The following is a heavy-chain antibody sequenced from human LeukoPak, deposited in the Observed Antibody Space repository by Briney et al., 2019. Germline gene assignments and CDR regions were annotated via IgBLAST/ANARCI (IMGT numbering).Heavy chain of an antibody. CDR1: RFTFSSYG. D-gene: IGHD2-15*01. CDR3: AKDRGYCSGGSCYFGYYFDY. Sequence: PGGSLRLSCAASRFTFSSYGMHWVRQAPGKGLEWVAVIWYDGSNKYYADSVKGRFTISRDNSKSTLYLQMNSLRAEDTAVYYCAKDRGYCSGGSCYFGYYFDYWGQGTLVTVSS. V-gene: IGHV3-33*06. CDR2: IWYDGSNK. J-gene: IGHJ4*02.